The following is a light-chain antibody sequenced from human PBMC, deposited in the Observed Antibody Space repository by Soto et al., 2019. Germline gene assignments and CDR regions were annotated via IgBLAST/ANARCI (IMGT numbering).Light chain of an antibody. J-gene: IGLJ1*01. CDR2: EVT. Sequence: QSVLTQPASVSGSPGQSIAISCPGTSSDVGSYDLVSWYQQHPGKAPKLMIYEVTKRPSGVSSRFSGSKSGNTASLTISGLQAEDDADYYCCSSAGGGTYVFGTGTKVTVL. V-gene: IGLV2-23*02. CDR3: CSSAGGGTYV. CDR1: SSDVGSYDL.